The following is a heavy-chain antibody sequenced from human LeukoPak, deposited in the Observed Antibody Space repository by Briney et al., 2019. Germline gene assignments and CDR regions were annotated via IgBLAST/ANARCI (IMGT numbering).Heavy chain of an antibody. CDR1: GYSISSGYY. Sequence: PSETLSLTCAVSGYSISSGYYWSWIRQPPGKGLEWIGEINHSGSTNYNPSLKSRVTISVDTSKNQFSLKLSSVTAADTAVYYCAGGGSGLYYFDYWGQGTLVTVSS. CDR3: AGGGSGLYYFDY. D-gene: IGHD6-19*01. CDR2: INHSGST. V-gene: IGHV4-34*01. J-gene: IGHJ4*02.